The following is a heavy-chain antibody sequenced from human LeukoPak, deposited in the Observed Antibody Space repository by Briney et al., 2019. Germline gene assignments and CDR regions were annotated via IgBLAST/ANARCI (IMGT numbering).Heavy chain of an antibody. V-gene: IGHV1-69*13. Sequence: GASVKVSCKASGGTFISYAISWVRQAPGQGLEWMGGIIPIFGTANYAQKFQGRVTITADESTSTAYMELSSLRSEDTAVYYCARAYGIAVAGTDFWDYWGQGTLVTVSS. CDR1: GGTFISYA. CDR2: IIPIFGTA. J-gene: IGHJ4*02. CDR3: ARAYGIAVAGTDFWDY. D-gene: IGHD6-19*01.